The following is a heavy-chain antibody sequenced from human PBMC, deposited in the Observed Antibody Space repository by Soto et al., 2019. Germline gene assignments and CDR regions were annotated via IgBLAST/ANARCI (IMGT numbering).Heavy chain of an antibody. CDR1: GFTFSSYG. V-gene: IGHV3-33*01. Sequence: QAQLVESGGGVVQPGRSLRLSCAASGFTFSSYGMHWVRQAPGKGLEWVAVIWYDGSNKYYADSVKGRFTISRDNSKNALYLQMNSLRAEDTAVYYCARDHRGYYGSGYGYWGQGTLVTVSS. CDR3: ARDHRGYYGSGYGY. D-gene: IGHD3-10*01. CDR2: IWYDGSNK. J-gene: IGHJ4*02.